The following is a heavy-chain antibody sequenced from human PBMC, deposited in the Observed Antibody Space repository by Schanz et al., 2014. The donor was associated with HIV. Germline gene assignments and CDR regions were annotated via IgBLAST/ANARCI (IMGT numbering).Heavy chain of an antibody. CDR1: GSPYKGYY. CDR2: INHRGST. CDR3: VRAKGEFGDFRWYFYYHGMDV. D-gene: IGHD3-16*01. J-gene: IGHJ6*02. V-gene: IGHV4-34*01. Sequence: VHLEQWGAGLLRPSETLSLTCAVYGSPYKGYYWGWVRQFSDWGLEWIGEINHRGSTRYNPSLNGRVTISGDASKNQVSLSVTSVTAADTAIYYCVRAKGEFGDFRWYFYYHGMDVWGQGTTVIVSS.